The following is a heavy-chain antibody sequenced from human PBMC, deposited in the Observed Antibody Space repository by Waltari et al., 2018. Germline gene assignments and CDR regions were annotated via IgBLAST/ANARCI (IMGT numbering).Heavy chain of an antibody. J-gene: IGHJ3*02. Sequence: QVQLQASGPGLVKPSETLSLPCTVSGGSISRYYWSWLRPPPGKGLEWIGYIYYSGSTNYNPSLKSRVTISVDTSKNQFSLKLSSVTAADTAVYYCARFDNYDCWSGYPGRAFDIWGQGTMVTVSS. D-gene: IGHD3-3*01. CDR2: IYYSGST. CDR3: ARFDNYDCWSGYPGRAFDI. V-gene: IGHV4-59*01. CDR1: GGSISRYY.